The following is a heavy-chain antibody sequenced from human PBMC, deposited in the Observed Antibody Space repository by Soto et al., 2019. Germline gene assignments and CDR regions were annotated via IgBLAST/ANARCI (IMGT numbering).Heavy chain of an antibody. CDR2: IYYNRNT. Sequence: PSETLSLTCTVSGGSISDDDYYWNWIRQSPGKGLEWIGHIYYNRNTYYNPSLKSRLTMSLETSQNQFSLHLTSVIAADSALYFCARATTVTSSFFFYALDVWGQGTTVTVSS. D-gene: IGHD4-17*01. CDR1: GGSISDDDYY. J-gene: IGHJ6*02. V-gene: IGHV4-30-4*01. CDR3: ARATTVTSSFFFYALDV.